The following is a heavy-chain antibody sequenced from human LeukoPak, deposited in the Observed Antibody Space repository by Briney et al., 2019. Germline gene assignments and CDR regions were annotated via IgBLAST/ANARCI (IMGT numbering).Heavy chain of an antibody. CDR1: GYTFTSYG. D-gene: IGHD3-3*01. V-gene: IGHV1-18*01. CDR3: ARDSYTIFGGGNWFDP. CDR2: ISAYNGNT. Sequence: GASVKVSCKASGYTFTSYGISWVRQAPGQGLEWMGWISAYNGNTNYAQKLQGRVTMTPDTSTSTAYMELRSLRSDDTAVYYCARDSYTIFGGGNWFDPWGQGTLVTVSS. J-gene: IGHJ5*02.